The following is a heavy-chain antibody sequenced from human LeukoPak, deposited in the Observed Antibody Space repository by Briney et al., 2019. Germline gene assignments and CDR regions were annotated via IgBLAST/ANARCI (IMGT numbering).Heavy chain of an antibody. V-gene: IGHV3-30*03. CDR3: ARDSGRYGSGSLSFVDV. D-gene: IGHD3-10*01. J-gene: IGHJ6*02. CDR2: ISYDGSNK. CDR1: GFTFSSYG. Sequence: GRSLRLSCAASGFTFSSYGMHWVRQAPGKGLEWVAVISYDGSNKYYADSVKGRFTISRDNSKNTLYLQMNSLRAEDTAVYYCARDSGRYGSGSLSFVDVWGQGTTVTVSS.